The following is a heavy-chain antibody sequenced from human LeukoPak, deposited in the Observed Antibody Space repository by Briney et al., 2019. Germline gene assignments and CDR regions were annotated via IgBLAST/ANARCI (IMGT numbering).Heavy chain of an antibody. V-gene: IGHV3-23*01. D-gene: IGHD3-10*01. CDR1: GFTFSDYY. Sequence: SGGSLRLSCAASGFTFSDYYMSWVRQAPGKGLEWVSSISSGGDYTYYADSVKDRFTISRDNSKNTLYLQMNSLRAEDTAVYYCAKIGVIGLWYFDLWGRGTLATVSS. CDR3: AKIGVIGLWYFDL. J-gene: IGHJ2*01. CDR2: ISSGGDYT.